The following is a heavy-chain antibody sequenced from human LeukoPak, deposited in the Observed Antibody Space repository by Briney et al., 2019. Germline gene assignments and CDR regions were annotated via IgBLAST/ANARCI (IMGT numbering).Heavy chain of an antibody. D-gene: IGHD3-22*01. J-gene: IGHJ4*02. Sequence: SETLSLTCTVSGGSISSSSYYWGWIRQPPGKGLEWIGSIYYSGSTYYNPSLKSRVTISVDTSKNQFSLKLSSVTAADTAVYYCARRYVHYYYSSGYHGRTYYFDYWGQGTLVTVSS. CDR2: IYYSGST. V-gene: IGHV4-39*01. CDR3: ARRYVHYYYSSGYHGRTYYFDY. CDR1: GGSISSSSYY.